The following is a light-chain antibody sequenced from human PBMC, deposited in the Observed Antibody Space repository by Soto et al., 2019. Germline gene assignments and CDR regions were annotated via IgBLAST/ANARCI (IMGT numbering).Light chain of an antibody. V-gene: IGLV1-40*01. CDR3: HSNDSSLSASV. CDR2: VTP. CDR1: SSHIGAGYH. Sequence: QSVLTQTPSVSGAREKRFTISRPGRSSHIGAGYHVHWDPNLPGTAPKLLIYVTPKRPSRVPDRFSGSKSGISASLAITGLQAEDEADYYCHSNDSSLSASVFGAGTKI. J-gene: IGLJ1*01.